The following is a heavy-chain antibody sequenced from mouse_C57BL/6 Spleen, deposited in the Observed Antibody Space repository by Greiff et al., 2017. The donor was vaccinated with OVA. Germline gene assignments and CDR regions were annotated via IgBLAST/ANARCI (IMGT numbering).Heavy chain of an antibody. V-gene: IGHV1-18*01. Sequence: VQLQQSGPELVKPGASVKIPCKASGYTFTDYNMDWVKQSHGKSLEWIGDINPNNGGTIYNQKFKGKATLTVDKSSSTAYMELRSLTSEDTAVYYCARGYYGSSYDWYFDVWGTGTTVTVSP. CDR1: GYTFTDYN. J-gene: IGHJ1*03. CDR2: INPNNGGT. D-gene: IGHD1-1*01. CDR3: ARGYYGSSYDWYFDV.